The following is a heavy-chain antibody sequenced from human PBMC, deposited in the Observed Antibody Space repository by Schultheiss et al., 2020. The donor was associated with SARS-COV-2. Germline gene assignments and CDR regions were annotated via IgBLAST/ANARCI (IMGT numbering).Heavy chain of an antibody. V-gene: IGHV4-39*07. CDR1: GFTFSSYS. Sequence: GSLRLSCAASGFTFSSYSMNWVRQPPGKGLEWIGSIYYSGSTYYNPSLKSRVTISVDTSKNQFSLKLSSVTAADTAVYYCARDQGCSSTSCDLDAFDIWGQGTMVTVSS. D-gene: IGHD2-2*01. CDR2: IYYSGST. J-gene: IGHJ3*02. CDR3: ARDQGCSSTSCDLDAFDI.